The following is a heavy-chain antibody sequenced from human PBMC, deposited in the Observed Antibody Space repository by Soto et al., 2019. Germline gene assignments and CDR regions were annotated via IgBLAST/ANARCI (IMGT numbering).Heavy chain of an antibody. V-gene: IGHV1-3*01. CDR2: INAGNGNT. Sequence: ASVKVSCKASGYTFTSYAMHWVRQAPGQRLEWMGWINAGNGNTKYSQKFQGRVTITRDTSVCTAYMELNSLRSEDTSVYYCARDVRDFWSGYYYYYMDVWGKGTTVTVSS. CDR1: GYTFTSYA. CDR3: ARDVRDFWSGYYYYYMDV. D-gene: IGHD3-3*01. J-gene: IGHJ6*03.